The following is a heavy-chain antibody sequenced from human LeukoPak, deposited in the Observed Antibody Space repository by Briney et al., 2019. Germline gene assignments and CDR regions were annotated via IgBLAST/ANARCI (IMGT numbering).Heavy chain of an antibody. V-gene: IGHV3-23*01. D-gene: IGHD3-22*01. CDR1: GFTFSNKA. CDR3: AKSSDSSGLYYYYYYGMDV. J-gene: IGHJ6*02. CDR2: ISGSGGST. Sequence: GGSLRLSCAASGFTFSNKAMSWVRQAPGKGLEWVSAISGSGGSTYYADSVKGRFTISRDNSKNTLYLQMNSLRAEDTAVYYCAKSSDSSGLYYYYYYGMDVWGQGTTVTVSS.